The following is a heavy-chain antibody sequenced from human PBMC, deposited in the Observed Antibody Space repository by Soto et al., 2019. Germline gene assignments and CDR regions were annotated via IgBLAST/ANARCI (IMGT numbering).Heavy chain of an antibody. CDR3: ARGVGGYSYGGLDS. CDR1: GGSFSDHY. CDR2: INHSGST. D-gene: IGHD5-18*01. J-gene: IGHJ5*01. Sequence: SETLSLTRAVYGGSFSDHYGSWIRQTPGKGLEWIGEINHSGSTNYNPSSKSRVTISVDTSKNQFSLYLSSVTAADTAVIYCARGVGGYSYGGLDSWGQGTLVT. V-gene: IGHV4-34*01.